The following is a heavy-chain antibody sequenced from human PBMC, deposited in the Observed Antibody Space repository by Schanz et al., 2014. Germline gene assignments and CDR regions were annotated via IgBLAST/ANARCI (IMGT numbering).Heavy chain of an antibody. D-gene: IGHD6-13*01. V-gene: IGHV3-7*02. CDR1: GFTFSNYR. CDR3: VSQTGSPNY. CDR2: IKHDGSVK. Sequence: EVQLLESGGGLVQPGGSLRLSCVASGFTFSNYRMTWVRQAPGKGLEWVANIKHDGSVKDYVDSVEGRFTISRDNAKRSLFLQMNSLRVEDTAVYFCVSQTGSPNYWGQGTLVTVSS. J-gene: IGHJ4*02.